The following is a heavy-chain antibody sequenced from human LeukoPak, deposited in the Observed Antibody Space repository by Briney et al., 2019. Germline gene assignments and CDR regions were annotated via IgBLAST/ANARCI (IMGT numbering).Heavy chain of an antibody. CDR2: VSGSGGST. CDR1: GFTFSSYG. D-gene: IGHD1-26*01. Sequence: PGGSLRLSCAASGFTFSSYGMHWVRQAPGKGLEWVSTVSGSGGSTYYADSVKGRFTISRDNSKNTLYLQMNSLRADDTAVYYCAKWAYYYYYYMDVWGKGTTVTVSS. V-gene: IGHV3-23*01. CDR3: AKWAYYYYYYMDV. J-gene: IGHJ6*03.